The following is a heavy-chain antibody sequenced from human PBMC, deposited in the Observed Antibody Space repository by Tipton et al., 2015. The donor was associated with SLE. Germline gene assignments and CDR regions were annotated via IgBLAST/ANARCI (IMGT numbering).Heavy chain of an antibody. J-gene: IGHJ3*02. V-gene: IGHV3-23*01. D-gene: IGHD1-26*01. Sequence: SLRLSCAASGFTFSSYAMSWVRQAPGKGLEWVSAISGSGGSTYYADSVKGRFTISRDNSKNTLYLQMNSLRAEDTAVYYCAKDGVGAHAFDIWGQGTMVTVSS. CDR2: ISGSGGST. CDR1: GFTFSSYA. CDR3: AKDGVGAHAFDI.